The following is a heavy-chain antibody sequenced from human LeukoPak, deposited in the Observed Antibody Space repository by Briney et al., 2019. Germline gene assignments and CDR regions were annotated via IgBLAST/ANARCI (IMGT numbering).Heavy chain of an antibody. Sequence: ASVKVSCKAPGYTFTSYGISWVRQAPGQGLEWMGWISAYNGNTNYAQKLQGRVTMTTDTSTSTAYMELRSLRSDDTAVYYCARGYDILTGYPKTDYWGQGTLVTVSS. CDR3: ARGYDILTGYPKTDY. J-gene: IGHJ4*02. CDR1: GYTFTSYG. V-gene: IGHV1-18*01. CDR2: ISAYNGNT. D-gene: IGHD3-9*01.